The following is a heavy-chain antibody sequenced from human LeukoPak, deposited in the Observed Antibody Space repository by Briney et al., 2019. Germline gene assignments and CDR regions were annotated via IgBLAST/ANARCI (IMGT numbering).Heavy chain of an antibody. CDR3: AKVGYGDYYFDY. D-gene: IGHD4-17*01. CDR2: IWYDGSNK. Sequence: SGGSLRLCCAASGFSFSSYGMHWARQAPGEGVEWVAVIWYDGSNKYYADSVKGRFTISRDNSKNTLYLQMSSLRAEDTAVYYCAKVGYGDYYFDYWGQGTLVTVSA. CDR1: GFSFSSYG. J-gene: IGHJ4*02. V-gene: IGHV3-33*06.